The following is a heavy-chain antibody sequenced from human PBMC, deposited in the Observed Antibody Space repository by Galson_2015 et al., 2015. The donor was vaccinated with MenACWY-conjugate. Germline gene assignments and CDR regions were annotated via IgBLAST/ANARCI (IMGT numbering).Heavy chain of an antibody. Sequence: SLRLSCAASGFTFSPYAMSWARQAPGKGLEWVSGISGSGGSTYYADSVKGRFTISRDTSKNTLYLQMNSLRVEDTALYYCAKSPTPHGDFFDSWGQGTLVAVSS. CDR1: GFTFSPYA. D-gene: IGHD4-17*01. CDR3: AKSPTPHGDFFDS. V-gene: IGHV3-23*01. CDR2: ISGSGGST. J-gene: IGHJ4*02.